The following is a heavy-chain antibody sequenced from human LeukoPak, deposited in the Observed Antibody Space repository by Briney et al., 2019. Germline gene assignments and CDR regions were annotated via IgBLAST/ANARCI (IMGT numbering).Heavy chain of an antibody. Sequence: ASVKVSCKVSGYTLTELSMHWVRQAPGKGLEWMGGFDPEDGETIYAQKFQGRVTMTRNTSISTAYMELSSLRSEDTAVYYCARGKSSSWYNYYYYMDVWGKGTTVTISS. CDR2: FDPEDGET. CDR3: ARGKSSSWYNYYYYMDV. CDR1: GYTLTELS. D-gene: IGHD6-13*01. J-gene: IGHJ6*03. V-gene: IGHV1-24*01.